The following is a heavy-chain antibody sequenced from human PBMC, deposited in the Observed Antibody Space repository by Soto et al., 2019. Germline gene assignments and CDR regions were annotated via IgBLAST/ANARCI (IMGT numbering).Heavy chain of an antibody. CDR2: IYPGDSDT. V-gene: IGHV5-51*01. J-gene: IGHJ6*02. CDR1: GYSFTSYW. Sequence: GESLKISCKGSGYSFTSYWIGWVRQMPGKGLEWMGIIYPGDSDTRYSPSFQGQVTISADKSISTAYLQWSSLKASDTAMYYCARVCIASDCYYYYGMXVWGQGTTDTGSS. D-gene: IGHD6-13*01. CDR3: ARVCIASDCYYYYGMXV.